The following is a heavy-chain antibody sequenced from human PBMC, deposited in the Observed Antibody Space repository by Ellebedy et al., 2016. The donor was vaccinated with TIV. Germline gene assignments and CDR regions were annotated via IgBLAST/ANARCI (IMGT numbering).Heavy chain of an antibody. Sequence: GSLRLXXSVSGCSISSTKYYGDGIRQPPGKGPEWLGCISYSGLTYYSPSLKSRVTIALDTSKNQISLTLTSVTAADTAVYYCAKYAAGNYGDSWGQGTLLSVSS. V-gene: IGHV4-39*07. CDR1: GCSISSTKYY. D-gene: IGHD1-7*01. CDR3: AKYAAGNYGDS. J-gene: IGHJ5*01. CDR2: ISYSGLT.